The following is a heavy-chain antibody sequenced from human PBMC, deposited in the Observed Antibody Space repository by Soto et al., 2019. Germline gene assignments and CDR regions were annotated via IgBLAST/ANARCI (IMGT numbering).Heavy chain of an antibody. Sequence: PSETLSLTCTVSGGSISSINDYWGWIRQPPGKGLEWIGSIYYSGSSYYNPSLKSRVTISVDTSKNQFSLKLNSVTAADTAVYYCGRHEYYASGSYSWGRGPLVTVSS. V-gene: IGHV4-39*01. D-gene: IGHD3-10*01. CDR3: GRHEYYASGSYS. CDR2: IYYSGSS. CDR1: GGSISSINDY. J-gene: IGHJ5*02.